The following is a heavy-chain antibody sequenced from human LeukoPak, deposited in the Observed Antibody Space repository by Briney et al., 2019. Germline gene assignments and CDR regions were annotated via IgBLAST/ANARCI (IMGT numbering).Heavy chain of an antibody. Sequence: SETLSLTCTVSGGSISSYYWSRIRQPPGKGLEWIGYIYYSGSTNYNPSLKSRVTISVDTSKNQFSLKLSSVTAADTAVYYCARVKSSGWYYDYWGQGTLVTVSS. V-gene: IGHV4-59*01. CDR3: ARVKSSGWYYDY. D-gene: IGHD6-19*01. J-gene: IGHJ4*02. CDR1: GGSISSYY. CDR2: IYYSGST.